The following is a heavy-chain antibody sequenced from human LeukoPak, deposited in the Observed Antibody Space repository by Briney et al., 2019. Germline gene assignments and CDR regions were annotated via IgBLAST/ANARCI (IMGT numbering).Heavy chain of an antibody. J-gene: IGHJ4*02. D-gene: IGHD2-2*01. CDR2: INHSGST. V-gene: IGHV4-34*01. CDR3: ARGGRIVGSTSLFDY. CDR1: GGSFSGYC. Sequence: SETLSLTCGVYGGSFSGYCWSWIRQPPGKGLEWIGEINHSGSTNYNPSLKSRVTISVDTSKNQFSLKLSSVTAADTAVYYCARGGRIVGSTSLFDYWGQGTLVTVSS.